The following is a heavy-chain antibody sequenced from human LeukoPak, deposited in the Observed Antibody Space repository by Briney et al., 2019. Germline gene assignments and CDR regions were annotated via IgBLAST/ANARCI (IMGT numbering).Heavy chain of an antibody. CDR1: GYSISSGYY. CDR2: IYHSGST. J-gene: IGHJ4*02. Sequence: PSETLSLTCAVPGYSISSGYYWGWIRQPPGKGLEWIGSIYHSGSTYYNPSLKSRVTISVDTSKNQFSLKLSSVTAADTAVYYCARICSSTSCYTSTTDYWGQGTLVTVSS. D-gene: IGHD2-2*02. CDR3: ARICSSTSCYTSTTDY. V-gene: IGHV4-38-2*01.